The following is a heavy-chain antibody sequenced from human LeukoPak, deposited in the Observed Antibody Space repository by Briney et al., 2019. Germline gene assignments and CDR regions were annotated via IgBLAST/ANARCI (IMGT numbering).Heavy chain of an antibody. D-gene: IGHD3-3*01. Sequence: ASVKVSCKASGYTFTSYDINWVRQATGQGLEWMGWMNPNSGNAGYAQKFQGRVTMTRNTSISTAYMELSSLRSEDTAVYYCARAIAGRYYDFWSGYYPHPYYFDYWGQGTLVTVSS. V-gene: IGHV1-8*01. J-gene: IGHJ4*02. CDR1: GYTFTSYD. CDR2: MNPNSGNA. CDR3: ARAIAGRYYDFWSGYYPHPYYFDY.